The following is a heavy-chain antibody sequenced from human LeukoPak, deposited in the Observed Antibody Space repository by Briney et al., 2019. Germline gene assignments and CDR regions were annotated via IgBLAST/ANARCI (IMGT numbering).Heavy chain of an antibody. CDR2: ISGSGGST. J-gene: IGHJ4*02. V-gene: IGHV3-23*01. CDR3: AKDSVPGEHNCHPLYYFDY. Sequence: GGSLRLSRAASGFTFSSYAMSWVRQAPGKGLEWVSGISGSGGSTYYADSVKGRFTISRDNSKNTLYLQINSLRAEDTAVDSCAKDSVPGEHNCHPLYYFDYWGQGTLVTVSS. D-gene: IGHD3-16*01. CDR1: GFTFSSYA.